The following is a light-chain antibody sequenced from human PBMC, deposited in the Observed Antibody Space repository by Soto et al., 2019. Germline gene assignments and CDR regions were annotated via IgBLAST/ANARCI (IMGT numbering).Light chain of an antibody. CDR1: QSVSSY. V-gene: IGKV3-11*01. J-gene: IGKJ1*01. CDR3: QQRSNWPPT. Sequence: EIVLTQSPATLSLSPGERATLSCRASQSVSSYLAWYQQKPGQAPRLLIYDASNSATGIPARFSGSGSGTDFTLTISSLEPEDFAVYYCQQRSNWPPTFGQGTKEEIK. CDR2: DAS.